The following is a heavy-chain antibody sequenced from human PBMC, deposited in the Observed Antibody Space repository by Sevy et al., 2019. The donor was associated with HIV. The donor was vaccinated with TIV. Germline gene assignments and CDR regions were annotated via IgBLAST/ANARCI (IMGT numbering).Heavy chain of an antibody. J-gene: IGHJ6*02. Sequence: ASVKVSCKASGYIFTDYYIHWVRQAPGQGLEWMAWINSDSGVTTYAQRFQGEVTVTRDTSLSTAYLELSRLKSNDTAIYYCARLTTKPTSDLYGMDVWGQGTTVIVSS. CDR3: ARLTTKPTSDLYGMDV. CDR2: INSDSGVT. CDR1: GYIFTDYY. D-gene: IGHD4-17*01. V-gene: IGHV1-2*02.